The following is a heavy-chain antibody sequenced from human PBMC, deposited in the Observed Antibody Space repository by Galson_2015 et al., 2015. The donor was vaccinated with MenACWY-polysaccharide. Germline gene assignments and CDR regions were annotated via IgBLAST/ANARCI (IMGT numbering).Heavy chain of an antibody. J-gene: IGHJ4*02. V-gene: IGHV3-48*01. CDR3: TRVICTGFRQFDS. D-gene: IGHD3-3*02. CDR2: ISSGSSTI. Sequence: SLRLSCATSGLTFRNYGMHWVRQAPGKGLEWVSYISSGSSTINYADSVKGRFTISRDNAKNSLYLQMSSLTAEDTALYYCTRVICTGFRQFDSWGQGTLATDSS. CDR1: GLTFRNYG.